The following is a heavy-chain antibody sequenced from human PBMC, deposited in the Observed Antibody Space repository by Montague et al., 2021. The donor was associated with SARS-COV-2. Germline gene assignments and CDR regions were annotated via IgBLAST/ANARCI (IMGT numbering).Heavy chain of an antibody. D-gene: IGHD3-22*01. CDR2: INHSGGT. CDR3: ARGLTDVTVILVFVGASLYFDS. Sequence: SETRSLTCAVYGGSFSGHSRTWIRQPPGKGLEWIGEINHSGGTNYNPSLKSRVTISVDTSKNQFSLKLSSLTAADTAVYYCARGLTDVTVILVFVGASLYFDSWGQGALVTVSS. J-gene: IGHJ4*02. V-gene: IGHV4-34*01. CDR1: GGSFSGHS.